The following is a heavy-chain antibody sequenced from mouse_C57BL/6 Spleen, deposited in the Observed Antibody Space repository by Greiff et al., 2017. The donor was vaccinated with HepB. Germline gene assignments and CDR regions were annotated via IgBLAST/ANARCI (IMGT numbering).Heavy chain of an antibody. D-gene: IGHD2-5*01. V-gene: IGHV5-17*01. CDR2: ISSGSSTI. CDR1: GFTFSDYG. Sequence: DVQLVESGGGLVKPGGSLKLSCAASGFTFSDYGMHWVRQAPEKGLEWVAYISSGSSTIYYADTVKGRFTISRDNAKNTLFLQMTSLRSEDTAMYYCARSYYSNSPFAYWGQGTLVTVSA. CDR3: ARSYYSNSPFAY. J-gene: IGHJ3*01.